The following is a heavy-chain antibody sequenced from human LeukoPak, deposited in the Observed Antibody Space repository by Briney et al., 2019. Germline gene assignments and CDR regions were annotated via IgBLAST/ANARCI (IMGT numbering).Heavy chain of an antibody. D-gene: IGHD3-22*01. J-gene: IGHJ4*02. Sequence: SGGSLTLSCAASGFTFSAHTMNWVRLAPGKGLEWVPYIGSTSITIYYAQSVEGRFTISRDNGKNSLYLQMSSLTVEDTAVYYCARGPLYDITGSYGLWGQGTLVTVSS. CDR2: IGSTSITI. CDR3: ARGPLYDITGSYGL. CDR1: GFTFSAHT. V-gene: IGHV3-48*01.